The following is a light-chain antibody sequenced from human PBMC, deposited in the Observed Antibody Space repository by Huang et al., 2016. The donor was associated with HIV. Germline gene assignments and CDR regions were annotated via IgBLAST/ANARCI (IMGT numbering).Light chain of an antibody. CDR2: GAS. CDR1: QSINNN. CDR3: QHYNNWPPLVT. V-gene: IGKV3-15*01. Sequence: EMVMTQSPATLSVSPGERATVSCRASQSINNNLAWYQQKPGQAPRLLIYGASTRATGIPAKFRGSWSGTEFTLTISSLQSEDFAFYYCQHYNNWPPLVTFGGGTKVEIK. J-gene: IGKJ4*01.